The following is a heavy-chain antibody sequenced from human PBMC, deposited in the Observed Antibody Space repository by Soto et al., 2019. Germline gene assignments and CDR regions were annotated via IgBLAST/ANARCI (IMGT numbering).Heavy chain of an antibody. CDR2: ISAYNGNT. J-gene: IGHJ6*02. CDR1: GYTFTSYG. D-gene: IGHD1-1*01. V-gene: IGHV1-18*01. Sequence: ASVKVSCKASGYTFTSYGISWVRQAPGQGLEWMGWISAYNGNTNYAQKLQGRVTMTTDTSTSTAYMELRRLRSDDTAVYYCASNVDWNDGDYYGMDVWGQGTTVTVS. CDR3: ASNVDWNDGDYYGMDV.